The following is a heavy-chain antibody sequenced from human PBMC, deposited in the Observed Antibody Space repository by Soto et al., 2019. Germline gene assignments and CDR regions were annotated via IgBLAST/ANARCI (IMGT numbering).Heavy chain of an antibody. J-gene: IGHJ6*02. CDR2: ISYDGSNK. CDR1: GFTFSSYA. V-gene: IGHV3-30-3*01. Sequence: GGSLRLSCAASGFTFSSYAMHWVRQAPGKGLEWVAVISYDGSNKYYADSVKGRFTISRDNSKNTLYLQMNSLRAEDTAVYYCARESSSLRFLEWLLPSRVGNYYYYGMDVWGQGTTVTVSS. D-gene: IGHD3-3*01. CDR3: ARESSSLRFLEWLLPSRVGNYYYYGMDV.